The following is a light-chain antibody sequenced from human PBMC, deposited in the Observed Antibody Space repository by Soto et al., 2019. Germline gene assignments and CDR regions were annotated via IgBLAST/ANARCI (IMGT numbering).Light chain of an antibody. Sequence: DIQMTQSPSSLSASVGDRVTITCRASQSISSNLNWYQQKPGKAPKLLIYAASSLQSGVPSRFSGSGSGTDFTLTISNLQPEDFATYFCQQSYSTPLTFGGGTKVDIK. J-gene: IGKJ4*01. V-gene: IGKV1-39*01. CDR2: AAS. CDR3: QQSYSTPLT. CDR1: QSISSN.